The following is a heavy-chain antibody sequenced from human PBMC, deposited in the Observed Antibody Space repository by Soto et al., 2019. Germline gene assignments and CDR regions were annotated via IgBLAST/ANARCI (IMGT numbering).Heavy chain of an antibody. D-gene: IGHD6-25*01. CDR1: GYSFTNND. CDR3: ARRSRPIEY. J-gene: IGHJ4*02. CDR2: MNPGSGDT. Sequence: ASVKVSCKASGYSFTNNDVSWVRQATGQGLEWMGWMNPGSGDTGYAQKFQGRVTMTRDISIATAYMELNNLRSDDTAIYYCARRSRPIEYWGRGTLVTVSS. V-gene: IGHV1-8*01.